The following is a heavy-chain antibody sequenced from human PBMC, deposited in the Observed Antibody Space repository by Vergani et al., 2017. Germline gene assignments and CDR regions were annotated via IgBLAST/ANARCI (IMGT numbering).Heavy chain of an antibody. D-gene: IGHD4-17*01. V-gene: IGHV1-69*01. CDR2: IIPIFGTA. CDR3: ARENYGDYFDC. J-gene: IGHJ4*02. Sequence: QVQLVQSGAEVKKPGSSVKVSCKASGGTFSSYAISWVRQAPGQGLEWMGGIIPIFGTANYEQKSQGRVTITADESTRTAYMELSSLRSEDTAVYYCARENYGDYFDCWDQGTLVTVSS. CDR1: GGTFSSYA.